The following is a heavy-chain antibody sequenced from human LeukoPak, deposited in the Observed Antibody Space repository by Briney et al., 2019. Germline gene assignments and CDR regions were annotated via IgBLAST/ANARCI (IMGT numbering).Heavy chain of an antibody. CDR1: GGSISSGSYY. J-gene: IGHJ6*03. V-gene: IGHV4-61*02. D-gene: IGHD6-19*01. Sequence: SQTLSLTWTVSGGSISSGSYYWSWIRQPAGKGLEWIGRIYTSGSTNYNPSLKSRVTISVDTSKNQFSLKLSSVTAADTAVYYCAREGSSGWYKGYYYYMDVWGKGTTVTVSS. CDR2: IYTSGST. CDR3: AREGSSGWYKGYYYYMDV.